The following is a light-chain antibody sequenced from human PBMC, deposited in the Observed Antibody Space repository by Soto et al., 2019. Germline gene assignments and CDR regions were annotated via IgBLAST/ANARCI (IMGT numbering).Light chain of an antibody. V-gene: IGLV2-14*01. CDR3: SSYTSDSTYV. Sequence: QSVLTQPASVSGSPGQSITISCTGTSTDVGRYNYVSWYQQHPGKAPKLMIYDVGNRPSGVSSRFSGSKSGITASLTISGLQAEDEADYYCSSYTSDSTYVFGTGTKVTVL. J-gene: IGLJ1*01. CDR2: DVG. CDR1: STDVGRYNY.